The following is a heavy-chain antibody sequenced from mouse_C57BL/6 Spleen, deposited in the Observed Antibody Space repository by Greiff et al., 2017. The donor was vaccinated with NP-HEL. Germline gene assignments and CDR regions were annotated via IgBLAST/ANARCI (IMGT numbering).Heavy chain of an antibody. CDR2: ISDGGSYT. Sequence: EVKLMESGGGLVKPGGSLKLSCAASGFTFSSYAMSWVRQTPEKRLEWVATISDGGSYTYYPDNVKGRFTISRDNAKNNLYLQMSHLKSEDTAMYYCARDRSNQGAMDYWGQGTSVTVSS. CDR1: GFTFSSYA. D-gene: IGHD2-5*01. CDR3: ARDRSNQGAMDY. J-gene: IGHJ4*01. V-gene: IGHV5-4*01.